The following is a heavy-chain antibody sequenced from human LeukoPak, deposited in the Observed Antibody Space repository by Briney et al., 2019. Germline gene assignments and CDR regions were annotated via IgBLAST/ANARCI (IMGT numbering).Heavy chain of an antibody. CDR2: ISFSGDNRGDNT. D-gene: IGHD3-3*01. CDR1: GFTFKLYT. V-gene: IGHV3-23*01. J-gene: IGHJ4*02. Sequence: GGSLRLSCAAFGFTFKLYTMNWVRQAPGKGLEWVSSISFSGDNRGDNTYYADSVRGRFSISRDNSQNTVFLQMSSLRVDDTAAYYCVGTFTVFGVVSTIEWGQGALVTVSS. CDR3: VGTFTVFGVVSTIE.